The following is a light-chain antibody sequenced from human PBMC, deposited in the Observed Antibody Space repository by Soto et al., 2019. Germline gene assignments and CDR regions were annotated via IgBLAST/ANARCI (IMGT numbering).Light chain of an antibody. J-gene: IGKJ2*01. V-gene: IGKV3-15*01. CDR1: QSVSSN. CDR2: GAS. CDR3: QQYNNWPYT. Sequence: EIVMTQSPDTLSVSPGERATLSCRASQSVSSNLAWYQQKPGQAPRLLIFGASTRATGIPARFSGSGSGTEFTLNISSLQFEDFAVYHCQQYNNWPYTFGQGTTLEIK.